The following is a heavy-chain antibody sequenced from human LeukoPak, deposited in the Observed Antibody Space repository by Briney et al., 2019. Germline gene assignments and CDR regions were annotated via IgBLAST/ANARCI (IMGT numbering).Heavy chain of an antibody. CDR3: ARDDYYDLLTGYFDDAFDI. Sequence: GGSLRLSCAASGFTFSTYAMNWVRQPPGKGLEWVSSISSDNTYRHYADSVKGRFTISRDNAKNSLYLQMYSLRAEDTAVYYCARDDYYDLLTGYFDDAFDIWGQGTMVTVSS. J-gene: IGHJ3*02. D-gene: IGHD3-9*01. CDR1: GFTFSTYA. V-gene: IGHV3-21*01. CDR2: ISSDNTYR.